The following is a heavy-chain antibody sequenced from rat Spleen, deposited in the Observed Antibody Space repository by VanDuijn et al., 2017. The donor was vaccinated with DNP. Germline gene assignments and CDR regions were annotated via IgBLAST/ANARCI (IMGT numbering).Heavy chain of an antibody. CDR1: GFTFSDYY. CDR2: ISYDGSST. V-gene: IGHV5-29*01. J-gene: IGHJ4*01. Sequence: EVQLVESDGGLVQPGRSLKLSCAASGFTFSDYYMAWVRQAPTKGLEWVATISYDGSSTYYRDSVKGRFTISRDNAKSTLYLQMDSLRSEDTATYYCARHKRGTGVMDAWGQGASVTVSS. D-gene: IGHD4-3*01. CDR3: ARHKRGTGVMDA.